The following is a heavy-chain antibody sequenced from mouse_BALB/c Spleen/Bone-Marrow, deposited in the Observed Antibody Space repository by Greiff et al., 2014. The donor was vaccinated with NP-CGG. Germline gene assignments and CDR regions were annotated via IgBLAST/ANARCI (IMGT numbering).Heavy chain of an antibody. J-gene: IGHJ2*01. CDR3: ARRVHYYGFYFDY. Sequence: QVQLKESGPELVKPGASVRISCKAPGYPFPSYYIHWVKQRPGQGLEGIGWIYPGNVNTKYNEKLKGKATLTADKSSSTAYMQLSSLTSEDSAVYFCARRVHYYGFYFDYWGQGTTLTVSS. CDR1: GYPFPSYY. V-gene: IGHV1S56*01. CDR2: IYPGNVNT. D-gene: IGHD1-2*01.